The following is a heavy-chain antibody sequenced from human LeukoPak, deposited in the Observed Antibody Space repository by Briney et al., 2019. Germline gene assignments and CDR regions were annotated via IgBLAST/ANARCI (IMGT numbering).Heavy chain of an antibody. V-gene: IGHV1-18*01. CDR3: ARGWLRYFDWLLFDY. CDR1: GYIFTSYG. CDR2: ISAYNGNT. J-gene: IGHJ4*02. D-gene: IGHD3-9*01. Sequence: GASVKVSCKASGYIFTSYGISWVRQAPGQGLEWMGWISAYNGNTNYAQKLQGRVTMTTDTSTSTAYMELRSLRSDDTAVYYCARGWLRYFDWLLFDYWGQGTLVTVSS.